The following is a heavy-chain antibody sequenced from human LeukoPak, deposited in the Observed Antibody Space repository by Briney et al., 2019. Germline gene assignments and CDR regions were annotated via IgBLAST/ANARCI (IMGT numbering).Heavy chain of an antibody. CDR2: LSGSGGST. CDR1: GFTFSNYA. D-gene: IGHD2-2*01. Sequence: GGSLRLSCAASGFTFSNYAMIWVRQAPGKGLEWVSALSGSGGSTFYADSVEGRFTISRDNSRNTLYLQMNSLRVEDSAVYYCAKAEVVPAATVFDYRGQGTLVSVSS. J-gene: IGHJ4*02. V-gene: IGHV3-23*01. CDR3: AKAEVVPAATVFDY.